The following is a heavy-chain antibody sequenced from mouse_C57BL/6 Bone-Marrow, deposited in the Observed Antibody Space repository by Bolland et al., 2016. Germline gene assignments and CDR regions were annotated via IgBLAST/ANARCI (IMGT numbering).Heavy chain of an antibody. Sequence: GAIYPGNGDTSYNQKFKGKATLTADKSSSTAYMQLSSLTSEDSAVYYCAKLFSFAYWGQGTT. J-gene: IGHJ2*01. D-gene: IGHD4-1*01. V-gene: IGHV1-87*01. CDR3: SEDSAVYYCAKLFSFAY. CDR2: G.